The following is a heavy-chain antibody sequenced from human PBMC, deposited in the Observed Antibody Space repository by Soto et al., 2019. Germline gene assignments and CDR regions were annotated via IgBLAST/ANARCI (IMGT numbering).Heavy chain of an antibody. D-gene: IGHD6-25*01. J-gene: IGHJ4*02. CDR1: GASITSGSYS. CDR3: ASGAALSPFGHVLLAF. CDR2: IHVTGYT. Sequence: QLQLQESGSGLVNPSQTLSLTCTVSGASITSGSYSWSWIRQAPGKGLEWIGNIHVTGYTAFSPSLTHRVTMSVYTFKHQFSLNVHTLTCADTAVYFCASGAALSPFGHVLLAFWGQGTLVTVSS. V-gene: IGHV4-30-2*05.